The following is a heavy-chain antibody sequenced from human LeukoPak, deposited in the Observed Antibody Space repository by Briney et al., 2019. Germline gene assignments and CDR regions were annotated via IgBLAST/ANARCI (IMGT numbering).Heavy chain of an antibody. D-gene: IGHD3-9*01. CDR1: GFTFSDYY. Sequence: GGSLRLSCAASGFTFSDYYISWIRLAPGKGLEWVSYISSSGSTIYYADSVKGRFTISRDNAKNSLYLQMNSLRAEDTAVYYCARDLPLTLTGYYSDYFDYWGQGTLVTVPS. V-gene: IGHV3-11*01. CDR3: ARDLPLTLTGYYSDYFDY. J-gene: IGHJ4*02. CDR2: ISSSGSTI.